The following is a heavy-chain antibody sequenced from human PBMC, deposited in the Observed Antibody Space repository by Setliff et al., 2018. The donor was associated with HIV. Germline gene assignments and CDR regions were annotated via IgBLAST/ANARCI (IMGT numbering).Heavy chain of an antibody. CDR2: ISGYRGNT. Sequence: GASVKVSCEASGYTFTNYAISWIRQAPGQGLEWLGWISGYRGNTNYAQKLQGRVTMTTETSTSTAYMELRSLRSDDTAVYYCARGRISVEAAPLGWFDPWGQGTLVTVSS. J-gene: IGHJ5*02. CDR1: GYTFTNYA. V-gene: IGHV1-18*01. CDR3: ARGRISVEAAPLGWFDP. D-gene: IGHD6-6*01.